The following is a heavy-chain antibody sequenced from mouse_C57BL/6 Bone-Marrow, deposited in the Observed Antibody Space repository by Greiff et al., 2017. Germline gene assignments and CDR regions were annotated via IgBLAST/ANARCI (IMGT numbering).Heavy chain of an antibody. V-gene: IGHV1-80*01. CDR2: IYPGDGDT. CDR3: AISPRDAMDY. Sequence: QVQLQQSGAELVRPGASVKLSCTASGFNIKDDYMHWVKQRPGKGLEWIGQIYPGDGDTNYNGKFKGKATLTADKSSSTAYMQLSSLAYEDSAVYLCAISPRDAMDYWGQGTSVTVSS. J-gene: IGHJ4*01. CDR1: GFNIKDDY.